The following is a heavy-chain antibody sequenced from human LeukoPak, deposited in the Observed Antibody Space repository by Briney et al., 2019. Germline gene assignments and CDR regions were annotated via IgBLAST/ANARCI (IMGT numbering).Heavy chain of an antibody. D-gene: IGHD3-10*01. V-gene: IGHV4-61*02. J-gene: IGHJ4*02. CDR3: ARDNVYYYGSGVLYYFDY. CDR1: GGSISSGSYY. Sequence: SETLSLTCTVSGGSISSGSYYWSWIRQPAGKGLEWIGRIYTSGSTNYNPSLKSRVTISVDTSKNQFSLKLSSVTAADTAVYYCARDNVYYYGSGVLYYFDYWGQGTLVTVSS. CDR2: IYTSGST.